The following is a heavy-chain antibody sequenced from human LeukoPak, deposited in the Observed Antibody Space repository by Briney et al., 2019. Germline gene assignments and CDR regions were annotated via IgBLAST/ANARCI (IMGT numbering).Heavy chain of an antibody. CDR1: GFTFSDYN. CDR2: INQDGSEK. D-gene: IGHD2-21*01. J-gene: IGHJ4*02. Sequence: PGGSLRLSCAASGFTFSDYNMNWVRQAPGKGLEWVANINQDGSEKYYVDSVKGRFTISRDNAKNSLYLQMNSLRAEDTAVYYCARVGGGASFDYWGQGTLVTVSS. CDR3: ARVGGGASFDY. V-gene: IGHV3-7*01.